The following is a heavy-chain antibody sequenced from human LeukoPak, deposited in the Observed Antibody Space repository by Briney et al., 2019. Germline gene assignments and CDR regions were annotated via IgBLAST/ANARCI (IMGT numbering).Heavy chain of an antibody. Sequence: QSGGFLRLSCAASAFTFSNYWMGWVRQAPGKGLEWVANIKEDGSEINYVDSVKGRFTISRDNAKNSLYLQMNSLRVDDTAVYYCARDRGYSTFDYWGQGTLVTVSS. CDR2: IKEDGSEI. V-gene: IGHV3-7*01. J-gene: IGHJ4*02. D-gene: IGHD4-23*01. CDR1: AFTFSNYW. CDR3: ARDRGYSTFDY.